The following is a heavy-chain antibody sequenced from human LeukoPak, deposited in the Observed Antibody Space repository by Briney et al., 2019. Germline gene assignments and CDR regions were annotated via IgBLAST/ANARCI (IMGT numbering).Heavy chain of an antibody. J-gene: IGHJ4*02. CDR3: ARAPYTSGCPGDY. CDR2: INPHSGGT. CDR1: GYTXTDYY. Sequence: ASVKVSCKASGYTXTDYYMHGVRQAPGQGLEWMGWINPHSGGTNYAQRFLGRVTMTRDTSISTAYMELSRLRSDDTAVYYCARAPYTSGCPGDYWGQGTLVTVSS. V-gene: IGHV1-2*02. D-gene: IGHD6-19*01.